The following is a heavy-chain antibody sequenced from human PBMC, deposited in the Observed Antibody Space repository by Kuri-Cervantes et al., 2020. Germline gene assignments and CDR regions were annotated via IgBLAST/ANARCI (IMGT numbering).Heavy chain of an antibody. Sequence: LSLTCAASGFTFSSYAMHWVRQAPGKGLEWVAVISYDGSNKYYADSVKGRFTISRDNAKNSLYLQMNSLRDEDTAVYYCARDYYGSETYYTPYYYGMVVWGQGTTVTVSS. V-gene: IGHV3-30*07. D-gene: IGHD3-10*01. J-gene: IGHJ6*02. CDR2: ISYDGSNK. CDR3: ARDYYGSETYYTPYYYGMVV. CDR1: GFTFSSYA.